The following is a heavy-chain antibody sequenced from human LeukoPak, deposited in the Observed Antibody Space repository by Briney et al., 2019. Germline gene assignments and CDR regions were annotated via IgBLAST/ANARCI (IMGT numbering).Heavy chain of an antibody. CDR1: GFLYSIYW. V-gene: IGHV3-74*03. CDR2: VNSDGSST. CDR3: VRDPAPSNWFDP. J-gene: IGHJ5*02. Sequence: GGSLSLSCGVCGFLYSIYWKHWVRHAPGKGLLWVSRVNSDGSSTMYADSVKGRFTISRDNAKNTLYLPMNSLRADYTAVYYCVRDPAPSNWFDPWGQGTLVTVSP.